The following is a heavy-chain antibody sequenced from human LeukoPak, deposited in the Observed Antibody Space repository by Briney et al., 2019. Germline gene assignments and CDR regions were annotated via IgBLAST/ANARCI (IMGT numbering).Heavy chain of an antibody. CDR2: ISYDGSNK. CDR1: GFTFSSYA. D-gene: IGHD3-22*01. V-gene: IGHV3-30*04. CDR3: ARGVHYYDSSGYRAEYFQH. Sequence: GGSLRLSCAASGFTFSSYAMHWVRQAPGKGLEWVAVISYDGSNKYYADSVKGRFTISRDNSKNTLYLQMNSLRAEDTAVYYCARGVHYYDSSGYRAEYFQHWGQGTLVTVSS. J-gene: IGHJ1*01.